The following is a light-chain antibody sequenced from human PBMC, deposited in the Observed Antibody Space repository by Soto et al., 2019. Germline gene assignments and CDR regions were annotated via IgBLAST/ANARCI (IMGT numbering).Light chain of an antibody. J-gene: IGKJ1*01. CDR1: QSVSNN. V-gene: IGKV3-15*01. Sequence: EIVMTQSPATLSVSPGERATLSCRASQSVSNNLAWYQQRPGQAPRLLIYGASTRATGIPARFSGSGSGTEFTLTISSLQSEDFAVYYCQQYNKWTPWTFGQGTKVEVK. CDR2: GAS. CDR3: QQYNKWTPWT.